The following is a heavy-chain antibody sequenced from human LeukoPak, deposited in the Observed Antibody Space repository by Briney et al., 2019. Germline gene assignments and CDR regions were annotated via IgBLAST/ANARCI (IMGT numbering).Heavy chain of an antibody. CDR2: IYSGGST. CDR3: ARSPLEWLPD. CDR1: GFTVSSNY. J-gene: IGHJ4*02. D-gene: IGHD3-3*01. V-gene: IGHV3-66*01. Sequence: SGGSLRLSCAASGFTVSSNYMSWVRQAPGKGLEWVSVIYSGGSTYYADSVKGRFTISRDNSKNTLYLQMNSLRAEDTAVYYCARSPLEWLPDWGQGTLVTVSS.